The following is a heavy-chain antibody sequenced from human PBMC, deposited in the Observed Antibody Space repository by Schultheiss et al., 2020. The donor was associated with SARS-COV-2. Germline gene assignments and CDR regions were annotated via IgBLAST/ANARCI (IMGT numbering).Heavy chain of an antibody. CDR3: ARDLESAYQLLYRDYYYYGMDV. CDR1: GFTFSDYY. Sequence: GASLRLSCAASGFTFSDYYMSWIRQAPGKGLEWVSYISSSSSTIYYADSVKGRFTISRDNAKNSLYLQMNSLRDEDTAVYYCARDLESAYQLLYRDYYYYGMDVWGQGTTVTVSS. CDR2: ISSSSSTI. D-gene: IGHD2-2*02. J-gene: IGHJ6*02. V-gene: IGHV3-11*04.